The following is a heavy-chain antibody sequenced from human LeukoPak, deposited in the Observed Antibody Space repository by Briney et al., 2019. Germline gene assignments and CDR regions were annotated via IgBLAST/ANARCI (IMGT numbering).Heavy chain of an antibody. V-gene: IGHV3-23*01. J-gene: IGHJ6*02. CDR1: GFTFSSYA. Sequence: GGSLRLSCAASGFTFSSYAMSWVRQAPGKGLEWVSAISGSGGSTYYADSVKGRFTISRDNSKNTLYLQMNSLRAEDTAVYYCATDELFESYYGAGRYYGMDVWGQGNTVTVSS. D-gene: IGHD3-10*01. CDR3: ATDELFESYYGAGRYYGMDV. CDR2: ISGSGGST.